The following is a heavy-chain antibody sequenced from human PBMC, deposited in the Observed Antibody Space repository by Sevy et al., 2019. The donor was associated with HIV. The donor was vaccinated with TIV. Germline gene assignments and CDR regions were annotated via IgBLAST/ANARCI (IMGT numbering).Heavy chain of an antibody. V-gene: IGHV3-23*01. J-gene: IGHJ3*02. CDR3: ARSRASDI. CDR2: IGGLDKNT. Sequence: GGSLRLSCAASGFTYNKYAMSWVRQAPGRGLEWVSIIGGLDKNTYYADSVKGRFTISRDNSNNTLYLQMNSLRAEDTAVYYCARSRASDIWGQRTKVTVSS. CDR1: GFTYNKYA.